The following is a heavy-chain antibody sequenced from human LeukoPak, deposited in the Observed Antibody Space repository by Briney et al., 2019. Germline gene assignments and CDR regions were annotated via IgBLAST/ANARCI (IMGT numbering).Heavy chain of an antibody. V-gene: IGHV6-1*01. Sequence: SQTLSLTCALSGDTFSSNSAAWNWIRQSPSRGLEWLGRTYYRSNWYNDYAVSVKSRLTINPDTSKNQFSLQLNSVTPEDTAVYYCARGGAGGRASDIWGQGTMVTVSS. CDR2: TYYRSNWYN. CDR3: ARGGAGGRASDI. D-gene: IGHD2-15*01. J-gene: IGHJ3*02. CDR1: GDTFSSNSAA.